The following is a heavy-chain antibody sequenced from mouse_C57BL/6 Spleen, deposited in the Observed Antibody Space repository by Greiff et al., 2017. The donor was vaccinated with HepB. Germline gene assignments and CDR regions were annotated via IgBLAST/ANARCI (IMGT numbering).Heavy chain of an antibody. Sequence: EVKLMESGPELVKPGASVKISCKASGYSFTGYYMHWVKQSHGNILDWIGYIYPYNGVSSYNQKFKGKATLTVDKSSSTAYMELRSLTSEDSAVYYCASTPYYGSSYDYAMDYWGQGTSVTVSS. J-gene: IGHJ4*01. CDR3: ASTPYYGSSYDYAMDY. CDR1: GYSFTGYY. D-gene: IGHD1-1*01. V-gene: IGHV1-31*01. CDR2: IYPYNGVS.